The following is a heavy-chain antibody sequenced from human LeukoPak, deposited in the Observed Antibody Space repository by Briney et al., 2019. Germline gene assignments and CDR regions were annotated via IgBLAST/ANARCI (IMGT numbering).Heavy chain of an antibody. V-gene: IGHV3-23*01. CDR2: ISGSGGST. Sequence: GGSLRLSCAASGFTFSSYAMSWVRQAPGKGLEWVSAISGSGGSTYYADSVKGRFTISRDNSKNTLYLQMNSLRAEDTAVYYCANCEGYDFWSGTFDYWGQGTLVTVSS. CDR3: ANCEGYDFWSGTFDY. D-gene: IGHD3-3*01. CDR1: GFTFSSYA. J-gene: IGHJ4*02.